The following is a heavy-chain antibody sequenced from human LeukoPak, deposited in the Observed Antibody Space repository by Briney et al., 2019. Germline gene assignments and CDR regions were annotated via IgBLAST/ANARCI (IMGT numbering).Heavy chain of an antibody. J-gene: IGHJ4*02. CDR1: GFTFSNAW. D-gene: IGHD3-16*01. CDR2: IWYDGSNK. V-gene: IGHV3-33*06. Sequence: PGGSLRLSCAASGFTFSNAWMSWVRQAPGKGLEWVAVIWYDGSNKYYADSVKGRFTISRDNSKNTLYLQMNSLRAEDTAVYYCAKDPNSNYDYVWGSFGFDYWGQGTLVTVSS. CDR3: AKDPNSNYDYVWGSFGFDY.